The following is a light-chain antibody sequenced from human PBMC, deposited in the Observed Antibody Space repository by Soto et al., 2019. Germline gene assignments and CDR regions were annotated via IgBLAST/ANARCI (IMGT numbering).Light chain of an antibody. CDR3: QQYAASPRT. Sequence: EIVLTQSPGTLSLSPRERATLSCRASQSVNDNYLAWYQHKTGQAPSLLIYGASSRAPGIPDRFSGSGSGTDFTLTISRLEPEDFGIYYCQQYAASPRTFGQGTQVEVK. V-gene: IGKV3-20*01. CDR2: GAS. CDR1: QSVNDNY. J-gene: IGKJ1*01.